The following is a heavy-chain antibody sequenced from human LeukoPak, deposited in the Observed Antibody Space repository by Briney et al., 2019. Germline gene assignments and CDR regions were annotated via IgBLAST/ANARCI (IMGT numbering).Heavy chain of an antibody. CDR3: AKVINGDPGGGAFDI. CDR1: GGAFSSYA. V-gene: IGHV1-69*01. CDR2: IIPIFGTA. Sequence: SVKVSCKASGGAFSSYAISWVRQAPGQGLEWMGGIIPIFGTANYAQKFQGRVTITADESTSTAYMELSSLRSEDTAVYYCAKVINGDPGGGAFDIWGQGTMVTVSS. J-gene: IGHJ3*02. D-gene: IGHD4-17*01.